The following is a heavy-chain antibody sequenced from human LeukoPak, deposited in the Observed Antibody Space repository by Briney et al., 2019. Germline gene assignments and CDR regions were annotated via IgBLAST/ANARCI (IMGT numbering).Heavy chain of an antibody. V-gene: IGHV3-21*01. D-gene: IGHD2-2*01. CDR1: GFAFISCS. CDR3: ARAPASYCSCTTCYPGAP. J-gene: IGHJ5*02. Sequence: AGGSLRPSCAASGFAFISCSVSGGRQAPGKGLEWVSSISSSSSYIYYADSVKGRFTISRDNAKNSLYLQMNSLRSEDTAVYYCARAPASYCSCTTCYPGAPCGHRTLVTVSS. CDR2: ISSSSSYI.